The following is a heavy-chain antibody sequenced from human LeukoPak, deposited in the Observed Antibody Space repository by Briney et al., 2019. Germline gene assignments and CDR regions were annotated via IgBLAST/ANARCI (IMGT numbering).Heavy chain of an antibody. J-gene: IGHJ6*03. CDR3: ARDAQWLLPEGYYYYMDV. CDR2: ISSSSRHI. D-gene: IGHD6-19*01. V-gene: IGHV3-21*01. CDR1: GVTFSRYN. Sequence: GGSLRLSCAGSGVTFSRYNMNWFRQAPGKGLERVSSISSSSRHIFYADSVKGRFTISRDNAKNSLFLQMNSLRAEDTAVYYCARDAQWLLPEGYYYYMDVWGKGTTVTVSS.